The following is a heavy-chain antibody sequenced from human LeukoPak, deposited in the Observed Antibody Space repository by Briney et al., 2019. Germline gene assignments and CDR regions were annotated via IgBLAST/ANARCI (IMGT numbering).Heavy chain of an antibody. V-gene: IGHV4-39*07. D-gene: IGHD6-13*01. CDR2: INHSGST. Sequence: SETLSLTCTVSGGSISSGDYYWSWIRQPPGKGLEWIGEINHSGSTNYNPSLKSRVTISVDTSKNQFSLKLSSVTAADTAVYYCAREFGYSSSWVDYWGQGTLVTVSS. CDR1: GGSISSGDYY. CDR3: AREFGYSSSWVDY. J-gene: IGHJ4*02.